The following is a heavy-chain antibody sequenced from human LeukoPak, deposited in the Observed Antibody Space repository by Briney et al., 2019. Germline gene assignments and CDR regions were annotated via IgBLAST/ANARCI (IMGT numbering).Heavy chain of an antibody. CDR2: IYSGGST. CDR1: GFTVSSNY. CDR3: ARFVGALDY. J-gene: IGHJ4*02. D-gene: IGHD1-26*01. Sequence: PGGSLTLSCAASGFTVSSNYMSWVRQAPGKGLEWVSVIYSGGSTYYADSVKGRFTISRDNSKNTLYLQMNSLRAEDTAVYYCARFVGALDYWGQGTLVTVSS. V-gene: IGHV3-53*01.